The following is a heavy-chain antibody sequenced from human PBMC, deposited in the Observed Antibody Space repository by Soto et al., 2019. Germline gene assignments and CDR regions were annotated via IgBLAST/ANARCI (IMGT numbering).Heavy chain of an antibody. J-gene: IGHJ4*02. D-gene: IGHD6-19*01. Sequence: PSETLSLTCDVSGDFLTTYYWNWIRQSPGKGLEWIGYIFYGGHTNYNPSLRGRATISVDTSKNQFSLKLSSVTAADTAVCYCARSPQYSSGWNGGFDYWGQGTLVTVSS. CDR2: IFYGGHT. CDR1: GDFLTTYY. CDR3: ARSPQYSSGWNGGFDY. V-gene: IGHV4-59*01.